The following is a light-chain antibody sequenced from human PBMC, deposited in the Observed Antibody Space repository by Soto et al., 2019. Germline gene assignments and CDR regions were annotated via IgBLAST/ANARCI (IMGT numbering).Light chain of an antibody. V-gene: IGLV1-51*01. CDR1: SSNIGNNY. Sequence: QSVLTQPPSVSAAPGQKVTISCSGSSSNIGNNYVSWYEQLPGTAPKLLIYDNDKRSSGIPDRFSGSKSGTSATLGITGLQTGDEADYYCGTWDSSLSAVVFGGGTKLTVL. J-gene: IGLJ2*01. CDR2: DND. CDR3: GTWDSSLSAVV.